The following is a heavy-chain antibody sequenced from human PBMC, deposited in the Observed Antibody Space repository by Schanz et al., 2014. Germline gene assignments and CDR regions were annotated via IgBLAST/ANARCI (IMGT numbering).Heavy chain of an antibody. Sequence: EVQLVESGGGLVQPGKSLRLSCAASGFTFSTSTMHWVRQAPGKGLEYVSSISSKGDMTFYGNSVKGRFTISRDNSKNTLYLQLGSLSAEDTAVYFCARDNRYCLFDYWGQGALVTVSS. V-gene: IGHV3-64*01. CDR2: ISSKGDMT. J-gene: IGHJ4*02. CDR1: GFTFSTST. CDR3: ARDNRYCLFDY. D-gene: IGHD3-16*02.